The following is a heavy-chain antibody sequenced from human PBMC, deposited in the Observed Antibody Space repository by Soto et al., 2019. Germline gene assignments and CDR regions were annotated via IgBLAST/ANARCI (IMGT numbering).Heavy chain of an antibody. CDR1: GYSFTSFG. V-gene: IGHV1-18*01. Sequence: ASVKVSCKASGYSFTSFGVTWVRQAPGQGLEWMGWISAYNGDTNYAQNFQGRFTMTTDTSTSTAYMELRSLRSDDTAVYYCARGPTVGDIWGQGTMVTVSS. J-gene: IGHJ3*02. CDR2: ISAYNGDT. D-gene: IGHD2-21*02. CDR3: ARGPTVGDI.